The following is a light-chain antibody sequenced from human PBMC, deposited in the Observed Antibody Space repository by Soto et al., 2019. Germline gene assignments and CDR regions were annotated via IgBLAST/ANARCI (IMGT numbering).Light chain of an antibody. CDR3: MQALQTPQVT. CDR2: LGS. Sequence: DIVMTQSPLSLPVTPGEPASISCRSSQSLLHSNGYNYLDWYLQKPGQSPQLLIYLGSNRASGVPDRFSGSESGTDFTLKISRVEAEDVGVYYCMQALQTPQVTFGPGTKVDIK. V-gene: IGKV2-28*01. CDR1: QSLLHSNGYNY. J-gene: IGKJ3*01.